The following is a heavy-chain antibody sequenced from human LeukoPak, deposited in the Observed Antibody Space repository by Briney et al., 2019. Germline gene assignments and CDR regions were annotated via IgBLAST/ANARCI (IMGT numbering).Heavy chain of an antibody. V-gene: IGHV4-4*07. J-gene: IGHJ2*01. CDR1: NGSIGFYF. CDR3: ARVGQGCFGL. Sequence: SETLSLTCTVSNGSIGFYFWSWIRQPAGKGLEWIGRINGNGGTNYNPSLKSRVTMSVDTSKSQFSLKLSPVTTADTAVYYCARVGQGCFGLWGRGTLVTVSS. CDR2: INGNGGT.